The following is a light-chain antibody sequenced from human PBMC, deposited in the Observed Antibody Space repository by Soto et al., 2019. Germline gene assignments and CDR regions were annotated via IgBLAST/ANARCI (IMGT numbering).Light chain of an antibody. Sequence: QSVLTQPASVSGSPGQSITITCTGTSSDVATYNRVSWYQHHPGKAPKLLISEVIKRPSGVSNRVSGSKSGTTASLTISGLQAEDEAAYYCCSYTNPGTFVFGGGTKVTAL. J-gene: IGLJ1*01. CDR3: CSYTNPGTFV. V-gene: IGLV2-23*02. CDR1: SSDVATYNR. CDR2: EVI.